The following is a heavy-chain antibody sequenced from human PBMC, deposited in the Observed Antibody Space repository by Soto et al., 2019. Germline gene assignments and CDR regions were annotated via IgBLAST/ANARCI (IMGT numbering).Heavy chain of an antibody. Sequence: SETMSLTCTVAGGSIISYYGSWIRKPTGKGLEWIGYIYYSGSTNYNPSLKSRVTISVDTSKNQLSLKLSSVTAADTAVYYCARAGRPDYYYYGMDVWGQGTTVTVSS. CDR1: GGSIISYY. CDR3: ARAGRPDYYYYGMDV. J-gene: IGHJ6*02. CDR2: IYYSGST. V-gene: IGHV4-59*01.